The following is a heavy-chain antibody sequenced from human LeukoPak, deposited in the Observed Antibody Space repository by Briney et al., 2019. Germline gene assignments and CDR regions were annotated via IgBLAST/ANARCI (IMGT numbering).Heavy chain of an antibody. D-gene: IGHD3-3*01. CDR2: IWYDGSNK. CDR3: GRDGGVAFTFFGGVINYYFDY. J-gene: IGHJ4*02. V-gene: IGHV3-33*01. CDR1: GFTFSSYG. Sequence: PGRSLRLSCAASGFTFSSYGMHWVRQAPGKGLEWVAVIWYDGSNKYYADSVKGRFTISRDNSKNTLYLQMNSLRAEDTAVYYCGRDGGVAFTFFGGVINYYFDYWGQGTLVTVSS.